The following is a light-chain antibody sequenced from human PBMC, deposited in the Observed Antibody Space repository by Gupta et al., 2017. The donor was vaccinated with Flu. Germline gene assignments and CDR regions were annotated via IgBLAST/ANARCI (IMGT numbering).Light chain of an antibody. CDR2: RNT. J-gene: IGLJ3*02. CDR3: AAWDDSLSGRV. Sequence: QSVLTQPPSASGTPGQRVPISCSGSSPNIGSNYVFWYQQLPGTAPKLLIYRNTQRPSGVPDRFSASKSGTSASLAISGLRSEDEADYYCAAWDDSLSGRVFGGGTKLTVL. V-gene: IGLV1-47*01. CDR1: SPNIGSNY.